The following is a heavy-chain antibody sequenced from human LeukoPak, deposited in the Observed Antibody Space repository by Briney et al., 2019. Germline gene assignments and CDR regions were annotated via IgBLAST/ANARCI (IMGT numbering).Heavy chain of an antibody. J-gene: IGHJ3*02. D-gene: IGHD3-22*01. V-gene: IGHV1-2*02. CDR3: ARDTDLHYYDSSGYPDAFDI. CDR1: GYTFTGYY. CDR2: INPNSGGT. Sequence: GASVKVSCKASGYTFTGYYVHWVRQAPGQGLEWMGWINPNSGGTNYAQKFQGRVTMTRDTSISTAYMELSRLRSDDTAVYYCARDTDLHYYDSSGYPDAFDIWGQGTMVTVSS.